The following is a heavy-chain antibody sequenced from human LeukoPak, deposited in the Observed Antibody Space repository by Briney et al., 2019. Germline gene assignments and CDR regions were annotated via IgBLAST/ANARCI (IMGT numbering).Heavy chain of an antibody. J-gene: IGHJ4*02. D-gene: IGHD2-2*01. CDR1: GFTFNNYA. V-gene: IGHV3-23*01. Sequence: GGSLRLSCAGSGFTFNNYAMSWVRQTPRKGLEWVSTIMISGDDTYYADPVKGRFTMSRDKSKSTLYLQMSYLRAEDTAVYYCVRAAPGDCSSTSCSLFDNWGQGILVTASS. CDR2: IMISGDDT. CDR3: VRAAPGDCSSTSCSLFDN.